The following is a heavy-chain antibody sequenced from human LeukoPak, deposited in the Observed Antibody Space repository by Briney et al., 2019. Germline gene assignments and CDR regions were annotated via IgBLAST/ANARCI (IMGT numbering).Heavy chain of an antibody. Sequence: PSETLSLTCTVSGGSISSYYWSWIRQPPGKGLEWIGYIYYSGSTNYNPSLKSRVTISVDTSKNLFSLKLSSVTAADTAIYYCARDRSGGYNWFDPWGQGTLVTVSS. J-gene: IGHJ5*02. V-gene: IGHV4-59*01. D-gene: IGHD2-15*01. CDR3: ARDRSGGYNWFDP. CDR2: IYYSGST. CDR1: GGSISSYY.